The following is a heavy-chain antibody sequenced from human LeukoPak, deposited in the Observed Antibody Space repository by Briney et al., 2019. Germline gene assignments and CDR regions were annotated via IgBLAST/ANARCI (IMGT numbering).Heavy chain of an antibody. Sequence: ASVKVSCKASGYTFTSYYMHWVRQAPGQGLEWVGAINPSVGSTSYAQKFQGRVTMTRDTSTSTVYMEVSSLRSEDTAVYYCARDLVGATHWFDPWGQGTLVTVSS. CDR3: ARDLVGATHWFDP. V-gene: IGHV1-46*01. CDR2: INPSVGST. D-gene: IGHD1-26*01. CDR1: GYTFTSYY. J-gene: IGHJ5*02.